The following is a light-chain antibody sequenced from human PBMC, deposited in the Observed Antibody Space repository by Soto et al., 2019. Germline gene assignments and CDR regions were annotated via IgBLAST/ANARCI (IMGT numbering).Light chain of an antibody. J-gene: IGKJ1*01. CDR1: QSIGRF. CDR2: DAS. Sequence: DIQMTQSPSTLSASVGDRVTITFRASQSIGRFLAWYQHQPGKAPKLLIYDASTLESGVPLRFSGTGSGTEFTFSITSLQPEDFGTYYCQQCYMGWTFGQGTKVDI. V-gene: IGKV1-5*01. CDR3: QQCYMGWT.